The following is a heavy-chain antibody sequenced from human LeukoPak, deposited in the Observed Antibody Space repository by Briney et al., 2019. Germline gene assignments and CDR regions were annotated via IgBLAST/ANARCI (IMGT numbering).Heavy chain of an antibody. J-gene: IGHJ3*02. D-gene: IGHD4-17*01. V-gene: IGHV4-34*01. Sequence: SETLSLTCTVSGGSINYYYWSWLRQPPGKGLEWIGEINHSGSTYYNPSLKSRVTISVDTSKNQFSLKLSSVTAADTAVYYCAREYGVFAFDIWGQGTMVTVSS. CDR2: INHSGST. CDR1: GGSINYYY. CDR3: AREYGVFAFDI.